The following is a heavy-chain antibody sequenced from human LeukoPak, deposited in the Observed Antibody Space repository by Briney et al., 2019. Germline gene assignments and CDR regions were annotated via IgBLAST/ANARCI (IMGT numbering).Heavy chain of an antibody. CDR1: GLTFSSHW. J-gene: IGHJ4*02. CDR2: ISGSGGST. D-gene: IGHD4-11*01. Sequence: GGSLRLSCAASGLTFSSHWMSWVRQAPGEGLEWVSGISGSGGSTYYADSVKGRFTISRDNSKNTLYLQMDSLRAEDTAVYYCAKGLGKATVTPLGYWGQGTLVTVSS. CDR3: AKGLGKATVTPLGY. V-gene: IGHV3-23*01.